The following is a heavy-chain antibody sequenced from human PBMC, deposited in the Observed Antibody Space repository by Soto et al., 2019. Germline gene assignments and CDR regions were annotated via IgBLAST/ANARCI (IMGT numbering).Heavy chain of an antibody. V-gene: IGHV1-69*01. D-gene: IGHD2-2*01. Sequence: QVQLVQSGAEVKKPGSSVKVSCKASGGTFSSYAISWVRQAPGQGLEWMGGIIPIFGTANYAQKFQGRVTIPADESTSTAYMELSSLRSEDTAVYSCAKKWARGTSDGIYYYGMDVWGQGTTVTVSS. J-gene: IGHJ6*02. CDR3: AKKWARGTSDGIYYYGMDV. CDR1: GGTFSSYA. CDR2: IIPIFGTA.